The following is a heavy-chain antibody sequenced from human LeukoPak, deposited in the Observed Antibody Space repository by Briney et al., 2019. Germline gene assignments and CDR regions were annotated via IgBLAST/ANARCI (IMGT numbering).Heavy chain of an antibody. J-gene: IGHJ4*02. V-gene: IGHV3-21*01. Sequence: GGSLRLSCAASGFTFSTYAMKWVRQAQGKGREWVSTIKSSSGYIYYADSMHGRFTTSRDNAKNSLYLQMTSLRAEDTAVYYCTRSDDYGDYLVDYWGQGTLVTVSS. CDR2: IKSSSGYI. CDR3: TRSDDYGDYLVDY. D-gene: IGHD4-17*01. CDR1: GFTFSTYA.